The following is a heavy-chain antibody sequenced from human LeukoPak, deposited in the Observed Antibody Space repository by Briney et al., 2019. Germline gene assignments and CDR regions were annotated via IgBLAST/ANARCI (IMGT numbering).Heavy chain of an antibody. D-gene: IGHD3-22*01. J-gene: IGHJ3*02. Sequence: SETLSLTCAVYGGSFSGYYWSWIRQPPGKGLEWIGEINLSGSTNYNPSLKSRVTISVDTSKNQFSLKLSSVTAADTAVYYCAGIHYYDSSGYSREEAFDIWGQGTMVTVSS. CDR3: AGIHYYDSSGYSREEAFDI. V-gene: IGHV4-34*01. CDR1: GGSFSGYY. CDR2: INLSGST.